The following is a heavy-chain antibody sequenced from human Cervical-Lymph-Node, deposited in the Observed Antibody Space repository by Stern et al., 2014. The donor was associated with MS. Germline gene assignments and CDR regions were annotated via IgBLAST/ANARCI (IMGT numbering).Heavy chain of an antibody. CDR3: ARSSPMALRYGMDV. J-gene: IGHJ6*02. Sequence: VQLLESGGGVVQPGRSLRLSCAASGFVFSGFGMHWVRQAPGKGLEWVGVISYDGRNKNYGESVKGRATISRDNSKNTLYLQVNSLRAEDTAVYYCARSSPMALRYGMDVWGRGTTVTVSS. CDR1: GFVFSGFG. D-gene: IGHD3-16*01. V-gene: IGHV3-33*01. CDR2: ISYDGRNK.